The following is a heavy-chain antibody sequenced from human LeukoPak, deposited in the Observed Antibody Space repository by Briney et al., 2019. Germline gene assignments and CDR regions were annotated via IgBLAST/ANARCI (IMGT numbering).Heavy chain of an antibody. Sequence: SETLTLTCTVSGFSISSYYWSWIRQPPGKGLEWLGYSYHTGSTNYNPSLKSRVTISVDTSKNQFSLKLRSVTAEDTAVYYCATEYISTWYYFDYWGQGTLVTVSS. V-gene: IGHV4-59*01. J-gene: IGHJ4*02. CDR1: GFSISSYY. CDR3: ATEYISTWYYFDY. CDR2: SYHTGST. D-gene: IGHD6-13*01.